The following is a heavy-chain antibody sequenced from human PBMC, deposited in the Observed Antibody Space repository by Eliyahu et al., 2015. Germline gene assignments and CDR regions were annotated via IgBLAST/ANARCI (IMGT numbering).Heavy chain of an antibody. Sequence: QVQLQESGPGLVKPSETLSLXCTVSGGSISSSSYYWAWIRQPPGKGLEWIGTIYYSGSTYYNPSLMSRLTISVDTSKDQFSLKLSSVTAADTALYYCARQTYCSRTSCYADFDYWGQGTLVTVSS. CDR2: IYYSGST. D-gene: IGHD2-2*01. CDR1: GGSISSSSYY. CDR3: ARQTYCSRTSCYADFDY. J-gene: IGHJ4*02. V-gene: IGHV4-39*01.